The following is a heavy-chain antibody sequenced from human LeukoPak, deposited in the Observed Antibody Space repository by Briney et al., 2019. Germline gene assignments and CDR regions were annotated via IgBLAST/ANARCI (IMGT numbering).Heavy chain of an antibody. J-gene: IGHJ4*02. CDR1: GGTFSSYA. CDR2: IIPIFGTA. CDR3: AAGREWETGPDY. D-gene: IGHD1-26*01. Sequence: GASVKVSCKASGGTFSSYAISWVRQAPGQGLEWMGGIIPIFGTANYAQKFQGRVTITADESTSTAYMELSSLRSEDTAVYYCAAGREWETGPDYWGQGTLSPSPQ. V-gene: IGHV1-69*13.